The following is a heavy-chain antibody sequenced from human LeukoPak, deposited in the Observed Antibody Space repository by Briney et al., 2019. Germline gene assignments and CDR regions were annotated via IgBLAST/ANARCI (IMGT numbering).Heavy chain of an antibody. CDR3: ARGGYYGSGNDFRFDP. CDR2: IYYSGNS. D-gene: IGHD3-10*01. J-gene: IGHJ5*02. CDR1: GDSISRNSHY. Sequence: KPSETLSLTCTVSGDSISRNSHYWGWIRQSPGKGLEWMGSIYYSGNSYYTPSLKSRVTTSVDTSKNQFSLKLSSVTAADTAVYYCARGGYYGSGNDFRFDPWGQGTLVTVSS. V-gene: IGHV4-39*07.